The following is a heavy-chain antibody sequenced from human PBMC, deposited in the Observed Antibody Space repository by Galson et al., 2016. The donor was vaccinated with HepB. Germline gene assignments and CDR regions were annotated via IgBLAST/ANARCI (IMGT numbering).Heavy chain of an antibody. CDR1: GFTFSDYW. Sequence: SLRLSCAASGFTFSDYWMNWVRQAPGQGLEWVANIKRDGSQIYYVDSVKGRFTISRDNFQNSLFLQMNSVRAEDTAVYYCAREKRGYSGYNSRFYYFDYWGPGIQVTVSS. V-gene: IGHV3-7*03. CDR3: AREKRGYSGYNSRFYYFDY. D-gene: IGHD5-12*01. CDR2: IKRDGSQI. J-gene: IGHJ4*02.